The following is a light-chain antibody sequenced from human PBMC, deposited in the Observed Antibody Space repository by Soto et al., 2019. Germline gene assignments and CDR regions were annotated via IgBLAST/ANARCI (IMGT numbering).Light chain of an antibody. Sequence: QSVLTQSPSASGSPGQSVTISCTGTSSDIGGYNSVSWYQQHPGKAPKVTIYEVTKRPSGVPDRFSGSKSGNTASLTVSGLQAGDEADYYCSSYAGSNNFVFGTGTKVTVL. CDR1: SSDIGGYNS. J-gene: IGLJ1*01. CDR2: EVT. CDR3: SSYAGSNNFV. V-gene: IGLV2-8*01.